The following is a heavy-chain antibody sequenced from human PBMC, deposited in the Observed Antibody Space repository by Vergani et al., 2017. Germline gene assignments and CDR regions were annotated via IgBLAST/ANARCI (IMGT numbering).Heavy chain of an antibody. CDR1: GGSISSSSYY. J-gene: IGHJ6*02. V-gene: IGHV4-39*07. Sequence: QLQLQESGPGLVKPSETLSLTYTVSGGSISSSSYYWGWIRQPPGKGLEWIGSIYYSGSTYYNPSLKSRVTISVDTSKNQFSLKLSSVTAADTAVYYCARDAIYCSGGSCDYYGMDVWGQGTTVTVSS. D-gene: IGHD2-15*01. CDR2: IYYSGST. CDR3: ARDAIYCSGGSCDYYGMDV.